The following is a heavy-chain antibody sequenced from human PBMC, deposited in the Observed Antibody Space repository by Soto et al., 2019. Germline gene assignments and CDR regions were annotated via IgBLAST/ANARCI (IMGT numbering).Heavy chain of an antibody. V-gene: IGHV4-30-4*01. Sequence: PSETLYLACTVSGGSMSSGDYYWSWIRQPPGKGLEWIGYIYYSGSTYYNPSLKSRVTMSVDTSKNQFSLKLSSVTAADTAVYYCARATGVVVIIDWGQGTPVTVSS. J-gene: IGHJ4*02. D-gene: IGHD3-22*01. CDR2: IYYSGST. CDR3: ARATGVVVIID. CDR1: GGSMSSGDYY.